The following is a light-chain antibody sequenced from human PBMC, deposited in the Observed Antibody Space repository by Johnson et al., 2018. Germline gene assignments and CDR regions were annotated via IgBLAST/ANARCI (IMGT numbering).Light chain of an antibody. CDR3: GTWDSSLSAGNV. Sequence: QPPSVSAAPGQKVTISCSGSSSNIGNNYVSWYQQLPGTAPKLLIYENNKRPSGIPDRFSGSKSCTSATLGITGLQTGDEADYYCGTWDSSLSAGNVFGTGTKVTVL. CDR2: ENN. V-gene: IGLV1-51*02. CDR1: SSNIGNNY. J-gene: IGLJ1*01.